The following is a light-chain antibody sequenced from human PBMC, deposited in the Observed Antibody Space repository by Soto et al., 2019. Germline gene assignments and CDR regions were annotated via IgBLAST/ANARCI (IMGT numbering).Light chain of an antibody. CDR3: QQADSFPIT. J-gene: IGKJ5*01. CDR1: QNIKTY. CDR2: AAS. Sequence: DIQMTQSPASLSASVGDRVTITCRASQNIKTYLNWYQQKPGKAPKLLIYAASTLQSGVPSRFSGYGSGTDFTLSISSLQPEDFATYYCQQADSFPITFGQGTRLEIK. V-gene: IGKV1-39*01.